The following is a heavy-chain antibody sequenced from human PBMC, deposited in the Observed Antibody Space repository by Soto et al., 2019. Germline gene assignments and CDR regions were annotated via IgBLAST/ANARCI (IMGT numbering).Heavy chain of an antibody. J-gene: IGHJ4*02. Sequence: WTWIRKPPGQGPEWIGCIYYRGTTNYNASFNSRVTISVDTSKNQFSLKLTSVTTADTAVYYCARGGGSPYHDHEFDYWGQGILVTGSS. V-gene: IGHV4-59*01. CDR3: ARGGGSPYHDHEFDY. CDR2: IYYRGTT. D-gene: IGHD2-2*01.